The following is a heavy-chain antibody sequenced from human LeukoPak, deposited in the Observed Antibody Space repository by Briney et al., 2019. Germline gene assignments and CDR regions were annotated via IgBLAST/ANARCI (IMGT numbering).Heavy chain of an antibody. J-gene: IGHJ4*02. D-gene: IGHD4-11*01. CDR2: ISNDGSNK. Sequence: GGSLRLSCAASGFTFSSYGMHWVRQAPGKGLEWVALISNDGSNKYYAESVKGRFTISRDNSKNTLYLQMNSLRAEGTAVYSCAKDGPPTVTRGSFDYWGQGTLVTVSS. V-gene: IGHV3-30*18. CDR3: AKDGPPTVTRGSFDY. CDR1: GFTFSSYG.